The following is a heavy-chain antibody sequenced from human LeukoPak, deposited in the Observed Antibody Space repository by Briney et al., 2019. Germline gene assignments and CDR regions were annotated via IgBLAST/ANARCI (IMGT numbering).Heavy chain of an antibody. CDR2: IYTSGST. V-gene: IGHV4-4*07. CDR1: GGSISSYY. J-gene: IGHJ4*02. CDR3: ARSEDRPTTFDY. D-gene: IGHD1-14*01. Sequence: SETLSLTCTVSGGSISSYYWSWIRQPAGKGLEWIGRIYTSGSTNYNPSLKSRVTMSVDTSKNQFSLKLSSVTAADTAAYYCARSEDRPTTFDYWGQGTLVTVSS.